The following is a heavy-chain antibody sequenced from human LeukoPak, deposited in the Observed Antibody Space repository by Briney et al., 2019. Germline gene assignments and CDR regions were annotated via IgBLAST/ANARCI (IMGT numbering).Heavy chain of an antibody. Sequence: GGSLRLSCTASGFTFSDYYMSWIRQAPGKGLECVSYIRSSRSYTKYGDSVRGRFTISRDNAKNSLSLQVNSLRAEDTAVYCCARGTRTTAYFDYWGQGALVTVSS. V-gene: IGHV3-11*06. J-gene: IGHJ4*02. CDR1: GFTFSDYY. D-gene: IGHD1-1*01. CDR3: ARGTRTTAYFDY. CDR2: IRSSRSYT.